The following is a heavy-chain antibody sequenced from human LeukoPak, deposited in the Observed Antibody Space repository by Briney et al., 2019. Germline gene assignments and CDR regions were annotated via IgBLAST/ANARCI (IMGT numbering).Heavy chain of an antibody. Sequence: GASVTVSCKASGYTFTSYYMHWVRQAPGQGLEWMGIINPSGGSTSYAQKFQGRVTITRDTSTSTVYMELSSLRSEDTAVYYCAREGNDILTGYYRAGNWFDGWGQGTLVTAPS. J-gene: IGHJ5*02. V-gene: IGHV1-46*01. CDR2: INPSGGST. CDR1: GYTFTSYY. CDR3: AREGNDILTGYYRAGNWFDG. D-gene: IGHD3-9*01.